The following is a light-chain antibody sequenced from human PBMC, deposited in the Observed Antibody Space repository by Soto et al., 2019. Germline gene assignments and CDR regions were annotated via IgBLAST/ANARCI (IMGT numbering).Light chain of an antibody. CDR2: DVS. Sequence: QSALSQPASLAGSPGQSITIACSGTSSDVGGYNYVSWYQQHPDKAPKLMIFDVSSRPSGVSNRFSGSKSANTASLTISGLQAEDEAGSYCCSSPVITPWVFGGGTQLTLL. V-gene: IGLV2-14*01. CDR1: SSDVGGYNY. CDR3: CSSPVITPWV. J-gene: IGLJ3*02.